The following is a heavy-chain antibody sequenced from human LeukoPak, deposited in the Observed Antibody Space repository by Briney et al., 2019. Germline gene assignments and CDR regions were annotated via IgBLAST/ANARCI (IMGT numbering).Heavy chain of an antibody. V-gene: IGHV1-69*04. J-gene: IGHJ4*02. Sequence: GASVKVSCKASRGTFTSYAISWVRQAPGQGLEWRGRIIPILGIANYAQKFQGRVTITADKSTSTAYMELSSLRSEDTAVYYCAREQYHYDSSGPAGPIDYWGQGTLVTVSS. CDR1: RGTFTSYA. CDR3: AREQYHYDSSGPAGPIDY. CDR2: IIPILGIA. D-gene: IGHD3-22*01.